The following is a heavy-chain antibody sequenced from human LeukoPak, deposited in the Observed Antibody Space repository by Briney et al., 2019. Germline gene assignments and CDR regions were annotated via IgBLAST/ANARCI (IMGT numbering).Heavy chain of an antibody. CDR3: ARGYYDFWSGPGDY. D-gene: IGHD3-3*01. J-gene: IGHJ4*02. CDR1: GYTFTGYY. V-gene: IGHV1-2*06. Sequence: ASAKVSCKASGYTFTGYYMHWVRQAPGQGLEWMGRINPSSGGTNYAQKFQGRVTMTRDTSISTAYMELSRLRSDDTAVYYCARGYYDFWSGPGDYWGQGTLVTVSS. CDR2: INPSSGGT.